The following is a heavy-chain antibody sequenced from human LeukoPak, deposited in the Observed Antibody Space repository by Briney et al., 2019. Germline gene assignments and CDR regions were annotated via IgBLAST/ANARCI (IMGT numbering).Heavy chain of an antibody. D-gene: IGHD1-14*01. J-gene: IGHJ6*03. CDR3: ARELRRYYYMDV. CDR2: IYGRGGS. Sequence: SQTLSLTCTVSGDSISSGSYYWSWIRQPAGKGLEWIGRIYGRGGSNYNPSLKSRVTISVDTSKNQFSLKLSSVTAADTAVYYCARELRRYYYMDVWGKGTTVTVSS. V-gene: IGHV4-61*02. CDR1: GDSISSGSYY.